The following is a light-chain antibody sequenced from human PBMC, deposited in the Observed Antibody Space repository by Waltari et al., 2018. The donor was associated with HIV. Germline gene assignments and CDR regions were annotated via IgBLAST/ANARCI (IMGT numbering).Light chain of an antibody. CDR3: QSYDTSLSASV. J-gene: IGLJ2*01. V-gene: IGLV1-40*01. CDR1: TSNIGAGYD. Sequence: QSVLTQPPSVSGAPRQTVTISCTGNTSNIGAGYDVHWYQQLPGTAPKLLIYDNNKRPSKVPDRFSGFKSATSASLVIAGLQAEDEADYYCQSYDTSLSASVFGGGTKLTVL. CDR2: DNN.